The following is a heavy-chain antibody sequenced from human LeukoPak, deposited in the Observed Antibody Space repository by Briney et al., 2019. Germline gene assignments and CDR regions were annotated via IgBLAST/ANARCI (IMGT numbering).Heavy chain of an antibody. CDR2: ITDDSDDR. CDR3: AKVGIRISLIVVVFTTADDWYFDL. J-gene: IGHJ2*01. CDR1: GFTFRNYA. Sequence: GGSLRLSCAASGFTFRNYAMTWVRQAPGKGLDWVSIITDDSDDRKYADSVRGRFTISRDNSKNTLFLQMNTLRVDDTAVYYCAKVGIRISLIVVVFTTADDWYFDLWGRGTLVTVSS. V-gene: IGHV3-23*01. D-gene: IGHD3-22*01.